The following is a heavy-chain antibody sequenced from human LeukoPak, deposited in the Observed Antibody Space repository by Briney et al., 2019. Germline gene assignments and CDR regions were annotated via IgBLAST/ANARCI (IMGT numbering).Heavy chain of an antibody. J-gene: IGHJ4*02. D-gene: IGHD6-19*01. Sequence: PSETLSLPGIVFGGSISTTIYYWGGIRQPPGKGVEWIGTIYYTGRTYYNPSLKSRVTLSVDTSRNQFSLKLDSVTAADTAVYYCARRGYSSGIDYWGQGILVTVPS. CDR3: ARRGYSSGIDY. CDR2: IYYTGRT. V-gene: IGHV4-39*01. CDR1: GGSISTTIYY.